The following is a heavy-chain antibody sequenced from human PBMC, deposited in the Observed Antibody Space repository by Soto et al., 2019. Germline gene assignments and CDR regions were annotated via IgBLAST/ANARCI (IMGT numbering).Heavy chain of an antibody. Sequence: GGSLRLSCAASGFTFSSYSMNWVRQAPGKGLEWVAYISSSSNIYYTDSVKGRFTISRVNAKNSQYLQMNRLRDGDTEVYDCARGNYDDSSGYYPDYFDYWGQGTLVTVSS. J-gene: IGHJ4*02. V-gene: IGHV3-48*02. CDR3: ARGNYDDSSGYYPDYFDY. CDR2: ISSSSNI. CDR1: GFTFSSYS. D-gene: IGHD3-22*01.